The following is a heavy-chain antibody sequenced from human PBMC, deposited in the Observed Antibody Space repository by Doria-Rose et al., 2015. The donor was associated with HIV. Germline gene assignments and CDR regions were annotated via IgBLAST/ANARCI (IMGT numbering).Heavy chain of an antibody. CDR3: ATGVTLDY. J-gene: IGHJ4*02. Sequence: VQLVQSGGGLVRPGGSLRLSCATSGFTLSSHRINWVRQAPGKRLEWVSSISSTSAYINYADSVRGRFTIARDNARNSLYLQMDSLRAEDTAIYYCATGVTLDYWGQGTLVTVSS. CDR1: GFTLSSHR. V-gene: IGHV3-21*01. D-gene: IGHD3-10*01. CDR2: ISSTSAYI.